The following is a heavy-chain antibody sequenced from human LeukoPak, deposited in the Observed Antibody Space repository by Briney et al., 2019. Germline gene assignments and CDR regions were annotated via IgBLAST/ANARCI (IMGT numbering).Heavy chain of an antibody. CDR2: IRYDGSNK. D-gene: IGHD2/OR15-2a*01. V-gene: IGHV3-30*02. CDR1: GFTFSSYG. J-gene: IGHJ6*02. Sequence: GGSLRLSCAASGFTFSSYGMHWVRQAPGKGLEWVAFIRYDGSNKYYADSVKGRFTISRDNSKNTLYLQMNSLRAEDTAVYYCAKDNTTSVTYYYYGMDVWGQGPRSPSP. CDR3: AKDNTTSVTYYYYGMDV.